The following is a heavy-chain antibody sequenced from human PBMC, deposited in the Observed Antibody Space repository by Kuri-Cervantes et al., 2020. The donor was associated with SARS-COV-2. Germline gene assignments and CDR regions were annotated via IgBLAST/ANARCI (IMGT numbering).Heavy chain of an antibody. D-gene: IGHD4-17*01. V-gene: IGHV3-64*02. Sequence: GESLKIFCAASGFTFSSYAMHWVRQAPGKGLEYVSAISSNGGSTYYADSVKGRFTISRDNSKNTLYLQMGSLRAEDMAVYYCARDNLLYGDYGRYNWFDPWGQGTLVTVSS. J-gene: IGHJ5*02. CDR1: GFTFSSYA. CDR2: ISSNGGST. CDR3: ARDNLLYGDYGRYNWFDP.